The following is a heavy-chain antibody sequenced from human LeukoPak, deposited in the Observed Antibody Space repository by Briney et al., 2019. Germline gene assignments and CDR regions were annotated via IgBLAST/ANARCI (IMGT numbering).Heavy chain of an antibody. CDR2: ITSSGNTM. CDR1: GFTFSSYV. CDR3: ARLRSKYWFDP. V-gene: IGHV3-48*03. Sequence: GGSLSLFCAPSGFTFSSYVMNWVRQAPGKGLEWVSFITSSGNTMYYADSVKGRFTISRDNAKNSLYLQMNSLRADDTAVYYCARLRSKYWFDPWGQGTLVTVSS. J-gene: IGHJ5*02. D-gene: IGHD4-11*01.